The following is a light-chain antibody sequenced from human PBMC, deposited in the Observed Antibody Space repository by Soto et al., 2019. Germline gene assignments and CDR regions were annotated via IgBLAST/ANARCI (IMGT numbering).Light chain of an antibody. V-gene: IGLV2-8*01. CDR3: SSYAGSNNV. CDR1: SSDVGGYNY. Sequence: QSVLTQPPSASGSPGQSVTISCTGTSSDVGGYNYVSWYQQHPGKAPKLMIYEVSKRPSGVPDRFSGSKSGNTASLTVSGLQAEDKADYYSSSYAGSNNVFVTGTRSPS. J-gene: IGLJ1*01. CDR2: EVS.